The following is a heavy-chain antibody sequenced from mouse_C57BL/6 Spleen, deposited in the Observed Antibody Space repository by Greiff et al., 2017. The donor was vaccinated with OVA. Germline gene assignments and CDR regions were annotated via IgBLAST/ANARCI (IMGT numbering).Heavy chain of an antibody. Sequence: VQLQQPGAELVKPGASVKLSCKASGYTFTSYWMHWVKQRPGQGLEWIGMIHPNSGSTNYNEKFKSKATLTVDKSSSTAYMQLSSLTSEDSAVYYCASPYGNHGGFAYWGQGTLVTVSA. J-gene: IGHJ3*01. V-gene: IGHV1-64*01. D-gene: IGHD2-1*01. CDR3: ASPYGNHGGFAY. CDR2: IHPNSGST. CDR1: GYTFTSYW.